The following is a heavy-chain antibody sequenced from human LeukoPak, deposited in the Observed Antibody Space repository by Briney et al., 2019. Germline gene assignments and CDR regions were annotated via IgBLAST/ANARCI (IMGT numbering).Heavy chain of an antibody. D-gene: IGHD5-24*01. V-gene: IGHV3-NL1*01. CDR3: ARRDDHNGRDY. CDR1: GFTFSSYG. Sequence: GGSLRLSCAASGFTFSSYGMHWVRQAPRKGLGWVSLIYSGGSTYYADSVKGRFTISRDNSKNTVYLQMNSLRAEDTAMYYCARRDDHNGRDYWGQGTLVTVSS. J-gene: IGHJ4*02. CDR2: IYSGGST.